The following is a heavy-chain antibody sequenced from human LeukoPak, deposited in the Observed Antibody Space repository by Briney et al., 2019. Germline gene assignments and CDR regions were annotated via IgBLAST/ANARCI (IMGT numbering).Heavy chain of an antibody. V-gene: IGHV3-23*01. D-gene: IGHD4-17*01. Sequence: PGRSLRLSCAASGFTFSSYAMSWVRQAPGKGLEWVSGFSVSDGITYYADSVKGRFTISRDNSKNTLYLQMNSLRAEDTAIYYCAKDPRVYYGDYLIRWGQGTLVIVSS. CDR3: AKDPRVYYGDYLIR. CDR2: FSVSDGIT. CDR1: GFTFSSYA. J-gene: IGHJ4*02.